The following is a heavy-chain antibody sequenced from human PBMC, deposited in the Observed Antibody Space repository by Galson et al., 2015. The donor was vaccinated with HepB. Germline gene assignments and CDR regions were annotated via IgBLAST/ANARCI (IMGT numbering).Heavy chain of an antibody. J-gene: IGHJ4*02. Sequence: SLRLSCAASGFTFSSYAMSWVRQAPGKGLEWVSAISGSGGSTYYADSVKGRFTISRDNSKNTLYLQMNSLRAEDTAVYYCAKVAVVVPAAILVVHPTPAEYYFDYWGQGTLVTVSS. CDR3: AKVAVVVPAAILVVHPTPAEYYFDY. V-gene: IGHV3-23*01. CDR2: ISGSGGST. CDR1: GFTFSSYA. D-gene: IGHD2-2*02.